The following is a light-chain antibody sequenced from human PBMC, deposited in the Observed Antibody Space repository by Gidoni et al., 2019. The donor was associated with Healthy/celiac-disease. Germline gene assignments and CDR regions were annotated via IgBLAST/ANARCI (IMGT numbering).Light chain of an antibody. CDR1: QSVSSN. J-gene: IGKJ1*01. Sequence: EVVMTQSPDTLSVSPGERATLSCRASQSVSSNLAWYQQKPGQAPRLLIYGASTRATGIPARFSGSGSGTEFTLTISSLQYEDFAVYYCQHYNNWPPWTLGQGTKVEIK. CDR2: GAS. V-gene: IGKV3-15*01. CDR3: QHYNNWPPWT.